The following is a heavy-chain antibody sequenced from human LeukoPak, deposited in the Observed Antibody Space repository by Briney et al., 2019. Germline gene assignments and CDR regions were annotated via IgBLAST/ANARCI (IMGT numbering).Heavy chain of an antibody. CDR1: GFTFSSYA. D-gene: IGHD3-22*01. CDR2: ISRSGGST. CDR3: AKETFGDSSGYCFDY. V-gene: IGHV3-23*01. J-gene: IGHJ4*02. Sequence: GGSLRLSCAASGFTFSSYAMSWVRHAPGKGLEYVSAISRSGGSTYYADSVKGRFTISRDNSKNTLYLQMNSLRAADTDVYYCAKETFGDSSGYCFDYWGQGTLVTVSS.